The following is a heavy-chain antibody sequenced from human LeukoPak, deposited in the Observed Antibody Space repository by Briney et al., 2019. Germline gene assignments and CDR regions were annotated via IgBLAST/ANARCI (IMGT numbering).Heavy chain of an antibody. V-gene: IGHV3-30*04. Sequence: PGGSLILSCAASGFTFSSYAMHWVRQAPGKGLEWVAVISYDGSNKYYADSVKGRFTISRDNSKNTLYLQMNSLRAEDTAVYYCARGGPWHESSGYSTFDYWGQGTLVTVSS. CDR2: ISYDGSNK. D-gene: IGHD3-22*01. J-gene: IGHJ4*02. CDR1: GFTFSSYA. CDR3: ARGGPWHESSGYSTFDY.